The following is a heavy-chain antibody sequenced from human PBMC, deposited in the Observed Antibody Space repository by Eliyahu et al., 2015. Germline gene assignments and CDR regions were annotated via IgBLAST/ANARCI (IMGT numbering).Heavy chain of an antibody. V-gene: IGHV3-23*04. D-gene: IGHD4-17*01. CDR3: VKVNSMTVVTTSYFDY. Sequence: EVQLVESGGGLVQPGXSLXLSCAAXXFPXNNYPMXWXRQAPGKGLGWVSXISGSGIGTFYADPVKGRFTVSRDNSKNTLYLQMNSLRVEDTAVYYCVKVNSMTVVTTSYFDYWGQGTLVTVSS. CDR1: XFPXNNYP. CDR2: ISGSGIGT. J-gene: IGHJ4*02.